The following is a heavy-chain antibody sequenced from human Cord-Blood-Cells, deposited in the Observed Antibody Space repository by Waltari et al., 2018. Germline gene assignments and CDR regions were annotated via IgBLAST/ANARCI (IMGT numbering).Heavy chain of an antibody. J-gene: IGHJ4*02. CDR3: ARGIPLDAGFDY. CDR2: ISYEGSNK. V-gene: IGHV3-30-3*01. D-gene: IGHD2-21*01. CDR1: GFTFSSYA. Sequence: QVQLVESGGGVVQPGRSLRLSCAASGFTFSSYAMHWVRQAPGKGLEWGAVISYEGSNKYCADSGKGRFTISRDNSKNTLYLQMNSLSAEDTAVYYCARGIPLDAGFDYWGQGTLVTVSS.